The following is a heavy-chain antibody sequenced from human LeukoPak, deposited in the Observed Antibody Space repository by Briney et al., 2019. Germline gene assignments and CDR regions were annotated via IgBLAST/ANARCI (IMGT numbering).Heavy chain of an antibody. V-gene: IGHV1-69*13. CDR1: GGTFSSYA. CDR2: IIPIFGTA. J-gene: IGHJ4*02. D-gene: IGHD4-11*01. CDR3: ARDNSNYLFDY. Sequence: ASVKVSCKASGGTFSSYAISWVRQAPGQGLERMGGIIPIFGTANYAQKFQGRVTITADESTSTAYMELSSLRSEDTAVYYCARDNSNYLFDYWGQGTLVTVSS.